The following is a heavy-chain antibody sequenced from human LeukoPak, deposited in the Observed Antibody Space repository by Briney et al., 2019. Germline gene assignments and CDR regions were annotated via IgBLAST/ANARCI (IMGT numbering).Heavy chain of an antibody. Sequence: ASVKVSCKTSGYSFILYGISWVRQAPGQGPEWMGWISTSTGDTKYTQKFQGRVTLTTDTSTSTAYMELSSLRSDDTAVYYCARDDNYGIFVNVDYWGQGPLVTVSS. CDR1: GYSFILYG. CDR3: ARDDNYGIFVNVDY. J-gene: IGHJ4*02. V-gene: IGHV1-18*01. D-gene: IGHD4-11*01. CDR2: ISTSTGDT.